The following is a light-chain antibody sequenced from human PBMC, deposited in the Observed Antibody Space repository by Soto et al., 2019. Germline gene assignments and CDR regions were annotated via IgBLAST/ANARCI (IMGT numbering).Light chain of an antibody. CDR1: QGISSW. CDR3: QQYKNYWT. Sequence: DIQMTQSPSTLSASVGDRVTITCRASQGISSWLAWYQQKPGKAPKLLIYKASSLESGVPSRFSGSGSGTEFTLTISSLQPDDFATYYCQQYKNYWTFGQGTKVDIK. V-gene: IGKV1-5*03. J-gene: IGKJ1*01. CDR2: KAS.